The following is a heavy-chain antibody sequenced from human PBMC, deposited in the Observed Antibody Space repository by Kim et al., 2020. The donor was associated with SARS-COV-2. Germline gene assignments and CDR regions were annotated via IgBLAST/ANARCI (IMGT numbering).Heavy chain of an antibody. CDR3: TASRRGGLWFGELFSGWGENYYYGLDV. CDR1: GASITSSSYY. J-gene: IGHJ6*02. V-gene: IGHV4-31*03. Sequence: SETLSLTCTVSGASITSSSYYWSWIRQHPGKGLEWIGYIDHSGSTYYSPSLQSRVIISLDTSENQVSLKMNSVTAADTAAFYCTASRRGGLWFGELFSGWGENYYYGLDVWGQGATVTVSS. D-gene: IGHD3-10*01. CDR2: IDHSGST.